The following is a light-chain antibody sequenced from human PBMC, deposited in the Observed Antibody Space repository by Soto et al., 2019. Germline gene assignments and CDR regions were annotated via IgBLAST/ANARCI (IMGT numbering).Light chain of an antibody. CDR3: QSYDSSLSGSGV. CDR1: YSNIGAGYE. J-gene: IGLJ3*02. V-gene: IGLV1-40*01. CDR2: GHN. Sequence: QSVLTQPPSVSGAPGQRVTSSCTGSYSNIGAGYEVHWYQQIPGTAPKLHISGHNNRPSGVPDRFFGSKSGTSASLTIIGLQAEDEADYYCQSYDSSLSGSGVFGGGTKVTVL.